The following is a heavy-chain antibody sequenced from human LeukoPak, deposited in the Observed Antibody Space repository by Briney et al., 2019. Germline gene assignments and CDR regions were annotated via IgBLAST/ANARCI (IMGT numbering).Heavy chain of an antibody. J-gene: IGHJ4*02. CDR3: ASSYYYGSGSYPQTFDY. Sequence: PSETLSLTCIVSGGSISSYYWSWIRQPPGKGLEWIGYIYYSGSTNYNPSLKSRVTISVDTSKNQFSLKLSSVTAADTAVYYCASSYYYGSGSYPQTFDYWGQGTLVTVSS. V-gene: IGHV4-59*01. CDR2: IYYSGST. D-gene: IGHD3-10*01. CDR1: GGSISSYY.